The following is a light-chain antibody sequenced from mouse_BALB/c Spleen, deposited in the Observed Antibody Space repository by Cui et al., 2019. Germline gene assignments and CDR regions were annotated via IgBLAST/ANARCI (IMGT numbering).Light chain of an antibody. CDR2: WAS. V-gene: IGKV8-30*01. CDR1: KSLLYSSNQKNY. J-gene: IGKJ1*01. CDR3: QQYCSWT. Sequence: DIVMSQSLSSPAGSVGEKVTISCNSSKSLLYSSNQKNYLAWYQQKPGQSPKLLIYWASTRESGVADRFTGSGSGTDFTLTISSVKAEDLAVYYCQQYCSWTFGGGTKLEIK.